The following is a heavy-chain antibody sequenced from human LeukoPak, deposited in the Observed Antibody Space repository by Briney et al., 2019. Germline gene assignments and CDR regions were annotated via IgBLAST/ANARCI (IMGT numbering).Heavy chain of an antibody. V-gene: IGHV3-7*04. CDR2: IKQDGSKK. CDR1: GFPVSSYW. Sequence: PPGGSLRLSCVASGFPVSSYWMTWVRQAPGKGLEWVANIKQDGSKKSYVDSVKGRFTISRDNAKNSLYLQMNSLRAEDTAIYYCTRVGYIDEGIDYWGQGTLVTVSS. J-gene: IGHJ4*02. CDR3: TRVGYIDEGIDY. D-gene: IGHD5-24*01.